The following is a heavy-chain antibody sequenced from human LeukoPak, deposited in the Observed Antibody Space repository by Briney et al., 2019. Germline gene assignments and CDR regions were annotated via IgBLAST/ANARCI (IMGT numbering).Heavy chain of an antibody. CDR2: IYSSVGT. J-gene: IGHJ3*02. Sequence: SETLSLTCTVSGASISSYYWSWIRQPPGKGLEWIGYIYSSVGTNYDPSLKSRVTISLDTSKNQFSLKLSSVTAADTAVYYCARWEYSGSPGAFDIWGRGAMVTVSS. CDR1: GASISSYY. D-gene: IGHD1-26*01. V-gene: IGHV4-59*08. CDR3: ARWEYSGSPGAFDI.